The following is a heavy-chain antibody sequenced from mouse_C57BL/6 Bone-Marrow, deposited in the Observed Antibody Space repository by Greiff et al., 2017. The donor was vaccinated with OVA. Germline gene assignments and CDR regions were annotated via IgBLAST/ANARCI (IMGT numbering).Heavy chain of an antibody. CDR2: ISSGGSYT. J-gene: IGHJ1*03. CDR1: GFTFSSYG. CDR3: ARHKSAYFDV. V-gene: IGHV5-6*02. Sequence: DVMLVESGGDLVKPGGSLKLSCAASGFTFSSYGMSWVRQTPDKRLEWVATISSGGSYTYYPDSVKGRFTISRDNAKNTLYLQISSLKSEDTAMYYCARHKSAYFDVWGTGTTVTVSS. D-gene: IGHD6-1*01.